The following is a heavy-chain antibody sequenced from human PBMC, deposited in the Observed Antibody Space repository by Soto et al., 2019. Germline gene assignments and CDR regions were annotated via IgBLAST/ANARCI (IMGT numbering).Heavy chain of an antibody. CDR3: ARVSSSWALVYYWEY. CDR1: GGSVSSGSYY. Sequence: SETLSLTCTVSGGSVSSGSYYWSWIRQPPGKGLECIGYIYYSGSTNYNPSLKSRVTISVDTSKNQFSLKLSSVTAADTAVYYCARVSSSWALVYYWEYWGHGTLFTVS. D-gene: IGHD6-13*01. CDR2: IYYSGST. J-gene: IGHJ4*01. V-gene: IGHV4-61*01.